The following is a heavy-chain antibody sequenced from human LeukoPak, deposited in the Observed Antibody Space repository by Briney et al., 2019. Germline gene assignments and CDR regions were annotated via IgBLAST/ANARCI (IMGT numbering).Heavy chain of an antibody. CDR2: IYSGGST. CDR1: GGSISSNY. Sequence: PSETLSLTYTVSGGSISSNYMSWVRQAPGKGLEWVSVIYSGGSTYYADSVKGRFTISRDNSKNTLYLQMNSLRAEDTAVYYCARDTGGYFYFDYWGQGTLVTVSS. J-gene: IGHJ4*02. V-gene: IGHV3-53*01. D-gene: IGHD6-25*01. CDR3: ARDTGGYFYFDY.